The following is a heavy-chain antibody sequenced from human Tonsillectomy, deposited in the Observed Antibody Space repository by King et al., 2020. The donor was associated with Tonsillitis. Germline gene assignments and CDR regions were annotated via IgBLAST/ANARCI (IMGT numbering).Heavy chain of an antibody. CDR1: GFIFRTYS. CDR3: VRDLVTEPGRLSYSGFDD. J-gene: IGHJ4*03. Sequence: VQLVESGGGVVQPGKSLRLSCAASGFIFRTYSMNWVRQAPGKGLEWLAVISFDGSETFYADSVRGRFTISRDDSAKRLLLQMSSLRLEDTAVYYCVRDLVTEPGRLSYSGFDDWGQGTPITVSS. V-gene: IGHV3-30*04. CDR2: ISFDGSET. D-gene: IGHD2-15*01.